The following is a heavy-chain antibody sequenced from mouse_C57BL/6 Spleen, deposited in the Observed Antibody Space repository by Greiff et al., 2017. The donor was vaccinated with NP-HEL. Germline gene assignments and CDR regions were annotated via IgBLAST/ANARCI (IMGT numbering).Heavy chain of an antibody. CDR2: IDPETGGT. D-gene: IGHD1-1*01. CDR1: GYTFTDYE. CDR3: TRPIYYYGSSYWYFDV. Sequence: QVTLKESGAELVRPGASVTLSCKASGYTFTDYEMHWVKQTPVHGLEWIGAIDPETGGTAYNQKFKGKAILTADKSSSTAYMELRSLTSEDSAVYYCTRPIYYYGSSYWYFDVWGTGTTVTVSS. J-gene: IGHJ1*03. V-gene: IGHV1-15*01.